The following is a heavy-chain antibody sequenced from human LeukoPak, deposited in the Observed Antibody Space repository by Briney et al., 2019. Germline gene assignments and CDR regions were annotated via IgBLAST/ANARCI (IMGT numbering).Heavy chain of an antibody. CDR3: ARAATVIGNWFDP. J-gene: IGHJ5*02. CDR2: IYYSGST. D-gene: IGHD4-11*01. CDR1: GGSISSGDYY. V-gene: IGHV4-31*03. Sequence: SETLSLTCTVSGGSISSGDYYWSWIRQHPGKGLEWIGYIYYSGSTYYNPSLKSRVTISVDTSKNQFSLKLSSVTAADTAVYYCARAATVIGNWFDPWGQGTLVTVSS.